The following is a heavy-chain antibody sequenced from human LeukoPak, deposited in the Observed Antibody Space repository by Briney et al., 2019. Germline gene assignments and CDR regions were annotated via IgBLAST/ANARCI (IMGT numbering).Heavy chain of an antibody. CDR3: TRGGSLHDGFDI. CDR2: LTRSGGDT. D-gene: IGHD1-1*01. V-gene: IGHV3-23*01. J-gene: IGHJ3*02. Sequence: PGGSLRLSCAASGFTFTDYPMSWLRQAPGKGVEWVSALTRSGGDTYHADTVKGRFTISRDNSKDNLYLQMNSLRVEDTANCAKTRGGSLHDGFDIWGQGTMVTVSS. CDR1: GFTFTDYP.